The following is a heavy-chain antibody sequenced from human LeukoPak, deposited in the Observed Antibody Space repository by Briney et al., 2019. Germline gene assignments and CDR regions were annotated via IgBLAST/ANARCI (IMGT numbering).Heavy chain of an antibody. J-gene: IGHJ4*02. D-gene: IGHD3-22*01. CDR3: ARRITMIVVDLYFDY. V-gene: IGHV4-34*01. Sequence: PSETPSLTCAVYGGSFSGYYWSWIRQPPGKGLEWIGEINHSGSTNYNPSLKSRVTISVDTSKNQFSLKLSSVTAADTAVYYCARRITMIVVDLYFDYWGQGTLVTVSS. CDR1: GGSFSGYY. CDR2: INHSGST.